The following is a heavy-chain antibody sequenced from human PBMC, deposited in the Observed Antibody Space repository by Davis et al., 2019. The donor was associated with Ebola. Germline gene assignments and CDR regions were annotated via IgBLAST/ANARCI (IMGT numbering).Heavy chain of an antibody. Sequence: ASVKVSCKASGGTFSSYAISWVRQAPGQGLEWMGWISAYNGNTNYAQKLQGRVTMTTDTSTSTAYMELRSLRSDDTAVYYCARLYPRSWFDPWGQGTLVTVSS. V-gene: IGHV1-18*01. J-gene: IGHJ5*02. CDR1: GGTFSSYA. D-gene: IGHD2-2*01. CDR3: ARLYPRSWFDP. CDR2: ISAYNGNT.